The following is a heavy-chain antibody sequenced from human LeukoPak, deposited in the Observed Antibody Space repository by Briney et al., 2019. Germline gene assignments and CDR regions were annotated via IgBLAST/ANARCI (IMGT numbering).Heavy chain of an antibody. D-gene: IGHD2-15*01. CDR3: ARRYCSGGSCYHGMDV. CDR2: IYPGDSDT. V-gene: IGHV5-51*01. Sequence: GESLKISCKGSGYTFTTYWIGWVRQMPGKGLEWMGIIYPGDSDTRYSPSFQGQVTISADKSISTAYLQWSSLKASDTAMYYCARRYCSGGSCYHGMDVWGQGTTVTVSS. J-gene: IGHJ6*02. CDR1: GYTFTTYW.